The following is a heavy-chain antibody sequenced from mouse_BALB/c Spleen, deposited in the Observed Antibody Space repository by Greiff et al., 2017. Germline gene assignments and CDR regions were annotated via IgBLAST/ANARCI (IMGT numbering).Heavy chain of an antibody. CDR1: GFNIKDTY. V-gene: IGHV14-3*02. J-gene: IGHJ4*01. CDR3: ARYYGSSLYAMDY. CDR2: IDPENGNT. Sequence: EVQLQQSGAELVKPGASVKLSCTASGFNIKDTYMHWVKQRPEQGLEWIGWIDPENGNTIYDPKFQGKASITADTSSNTAYLQLSSLTSEDTAVYYCARYYGSSLYAMDYWGQGTSVTVSS. D-gene: IGHD1-1*01.